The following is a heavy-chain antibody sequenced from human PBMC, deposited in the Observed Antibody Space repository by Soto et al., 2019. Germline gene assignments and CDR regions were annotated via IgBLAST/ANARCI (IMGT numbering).Heavy chain of an antibody. CDR2: ISYDGSNK. V-gene: IGHV3-30*18. D-gene: IGHD5-12*01. CDR3: AKDSGFRGYSGYVDY. Sequence: QVQLVESGGGVVQPGRSLRLSCAASGFTFSSYGMHWVRQAPGKGLEWVAVISYDGSNKYYADSVKGRFTISRDNSKNTLYLQMNSRRAEDTAVYYCAKDSGFRGYSGYVDYWGQGTLVTVSS. J-gene: IGHJ4*02. CDR1: GFTFSSYG.